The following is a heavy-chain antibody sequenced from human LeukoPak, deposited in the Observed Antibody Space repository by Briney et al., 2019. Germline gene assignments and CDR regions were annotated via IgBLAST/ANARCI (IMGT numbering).Heavy chain of an antibody. Sequence: SQTLSLTCALSGDSFSSNSAAWNWLRQSPSRGLEWLGRTYYRSKWYNDYAVSVKSRITINPDTSKNQFSLQLNSVTPEDTAVYYCAREDDYGDYETESNWFDPWGQGTLVTVSS. CDR2: TYYRSKWYN. V-gene: IGHV6-1*01. CDR3: AREDDYGDYETESNWFDP. J-gene: IGHJ5*02. CDR1: GDSFSSNSAA. D-gene: IGHD4-17*01.